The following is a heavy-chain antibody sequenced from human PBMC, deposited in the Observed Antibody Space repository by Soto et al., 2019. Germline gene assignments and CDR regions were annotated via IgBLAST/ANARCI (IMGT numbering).Heavy chain of an antibody. Sequence: SETLSLTCTVSGGSISSYYWSWIRQPPGKGLEWIGYIYYSGSTNYNPSLKSRVTISVDTSKNQFSLKLSSVTAADTAVYYCARDRGHDFWSGYHYYLDYWGQGTLVTVSS. CDR2: IYYSGST. CDR3: ARDRGHDFWSGYHYYLDY. CDR1: GGSISSYY. J-gene: IGHJ4*02. D-gene: IGHD3-3*01. V-gene: IGHV4-59*01.